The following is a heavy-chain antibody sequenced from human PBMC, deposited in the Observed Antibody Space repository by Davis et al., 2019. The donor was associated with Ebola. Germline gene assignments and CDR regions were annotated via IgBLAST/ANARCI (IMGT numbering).Heavy chain of an antibody. CDR2: IYYSGST. D-gene: IGHD6-19*01. Sequence: MPSETLSLTCTVSGGSISSYYWSWIRQPPGKGLEWIGYIYYSGSTNYNPSLKSRVTISVDTSKNQFSLKLSSVTAADTAVYYCAREVGTYSSGWYSGFDPWGQGILVTVSS. CDR1: GGSISSYY. V-gene: IGHV4-59*01. J-gene: IGHJ5*02. CDR3: AREVGTYSSGWYSGFDP.